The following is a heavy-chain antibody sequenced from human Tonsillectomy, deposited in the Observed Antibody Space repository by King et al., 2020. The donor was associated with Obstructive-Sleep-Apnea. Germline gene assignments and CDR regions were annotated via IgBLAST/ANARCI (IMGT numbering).Heavy chain of an antibody. CDR3: AREIFIAVAGYYFDY. J-gene: IGHJ4*02. CDR1: GGSISRSSYY. D-gene: IGHD6-19*01. V-gene: IGHV4-39*07. Sequence: QVQLQESGPGLVKPSETLSLTCTVSGGSISRSSYYWGWIRQPPGKGLEWIGSIYYSGSTYYNPSLKSRVTVSVDTPKNHFSLKLSSVTAADTAVYYCAREIFIAVAGYYFDYWGQGTLVTVSS. CDR2: IYYSGST.